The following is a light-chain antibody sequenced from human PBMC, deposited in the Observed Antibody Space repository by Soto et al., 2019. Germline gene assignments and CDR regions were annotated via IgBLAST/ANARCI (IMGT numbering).Light chain of an antibody. V-gene: IGKV1-8*01. J-gene: IGKJ4*01. CDR3: QQYYSYALT. Sequence: AILMTQSPSSLSSSTGDRVTITFLASQGISSYLAWYQQKPGKAPKLLIYAASTLQSGVPSRFSGSGSGTDFTLTISCLQSEDFATYYCQQYYSYALTFGGGTKVDI. CDR1: QGISSY. CDR2: AAS.